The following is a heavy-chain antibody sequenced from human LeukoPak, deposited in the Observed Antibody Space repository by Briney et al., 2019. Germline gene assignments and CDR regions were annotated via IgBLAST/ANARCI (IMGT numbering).Heavy chain of an antibody. CDR1: GFSFGSYA. D-gene: IGHD3-16*01. CDR3: AKGKVNHDGALDI. CDR2: ISGSVSGSGDST. J-gene: IGHJ3*02. Sequence: GGSLRLSCAASGFSFGSYAMSWVRQAPGKGLEWVSGISGSVSGSGDSTHYADSVKGRFTISRDNSKKTLFLQMNSLRAEDTAVYYCAKGKVNHDGALDIWGQGTVVTVSS. V-gene: IGHV3-23*01.